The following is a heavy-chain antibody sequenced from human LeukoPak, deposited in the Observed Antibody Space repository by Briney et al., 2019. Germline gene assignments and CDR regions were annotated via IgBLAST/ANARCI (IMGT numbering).Heavy chain of an antibody. V-gene: IGHV4-59*08. CDR2: IYYSGST. J-gene: IGHJ4*02. CDR1: GGSISSYY. D-gene: IGHD5-18*01. CDR3: ARSDLVGYSYGYDY. Sequence: PSETLSLTCTVSGGSISSYYWSWIRQPPGKGLEWIGYIYYSGSTNYNPSLKSRVTISVDTSKNQFSLKLSSVTAADTAVYYCARSDLVGYSYGYDYWGQGTLVTVSS.